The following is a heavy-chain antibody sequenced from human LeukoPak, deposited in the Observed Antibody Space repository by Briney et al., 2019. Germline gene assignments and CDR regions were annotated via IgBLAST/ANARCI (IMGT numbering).Heavy chain of an antibody. D-gene: IGHD1-7*01. CDR2: ISSSSSYI. V-gene: IGHV3-21*01. CDR1: GFTFSSYS. CDR3: ARDHGVTGTTYDY. Sequence: PGGSLRLSCAASGFTFSSYSMNWVRQAPGKGLEWVSSISSSSSYIYYADSVKGRFTISRDNAKNSLCLQMNSLRAEDTAVYYCARDHGVTGTTYDYWGQGTLATVSS. J-gene: IGHJ4*02.